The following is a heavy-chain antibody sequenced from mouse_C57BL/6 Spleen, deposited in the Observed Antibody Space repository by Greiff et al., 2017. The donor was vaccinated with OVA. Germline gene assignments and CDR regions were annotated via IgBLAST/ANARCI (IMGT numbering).Heavy chain of an antibody. CDR3: AKSVYDGYSHFDY. V-gene: IGHV1-69*01. CDR1: GYTFTSYW. J-gene: IGHJ2*01. Sequence: QVQLQQPGAELVMPGASVKLSCKASGYTFTSYWMHWVKQRPGQGLEWIGEIDPSDSYTNYNQKFKGKSTLTVDKSSSTAYMQLSSLTSEDSAVYYCAKSVYDGYSHFDYWGQGTALTVSS. D-gene: IGHD2-3*01. CDR2: IDPSDSYT.